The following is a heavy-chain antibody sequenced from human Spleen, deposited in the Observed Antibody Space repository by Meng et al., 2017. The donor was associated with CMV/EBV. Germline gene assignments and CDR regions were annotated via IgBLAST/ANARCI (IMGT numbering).Heavy chain of an antibody. CDR3: ANNGGLAGRLLYY. J-gene: IGHJ4*02. V-gene: IGHV3-74*01. D-gene: IGHD1/OR15-1a*01. CDR2: INSDGSST. Sequence: GESLKISCAASGFTFSSYWMHWVRQAPGKGLVWVSRINSDGSSTSYADSVKGRFTISRDNAKSSLYLQMNSLRVEDTAVYYCANNGGLAGRLLYYWGQGTLVTVSS. CDR1: GFTFSSYW.